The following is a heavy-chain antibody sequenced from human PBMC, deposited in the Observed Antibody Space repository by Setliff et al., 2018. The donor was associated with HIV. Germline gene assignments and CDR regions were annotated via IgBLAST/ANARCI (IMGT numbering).Heavy chain of an antibody. CDR2: ISSSSGTT. CDR3: VRGPQYNFWGGYLGL. V-gene: IGHV3-48*01. CDR1: GFSLSDHS. Sequence: PGGSLRLSCETSGFSLSDHSMHWVRQAPGKGLEWVSYISSSSGTTYYADSVKGRFTISRDNARNSLFLQMNSLRAEDTAVYYCVRGPQYNFWGGYLGLWGQGTLVTVSS. J-gene: IGHJ4*02. D-gene: IGHD3-3*01.